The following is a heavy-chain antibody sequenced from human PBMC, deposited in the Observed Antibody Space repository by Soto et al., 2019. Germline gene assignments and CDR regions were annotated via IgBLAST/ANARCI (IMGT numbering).Heavy chain of an antibody. J-gene: IGHJ4*02. CDR2: ISGSGGSI. CDR3: AKTVIGAGTVY. CDR1: GFTFDDFA. V-gene: IGHV3-23*01. D-gene: IGHD6-13*01. Sequence: GGSLRLSCATSGFTFDDFAIHWVRQAPGKGLEWVSGISGSGGSIFYGDSVRGRFTISRDNSRNSVYLQMDSLRVEDTALYYCAKTVIGAGTVYWGQGTLVTVSS.